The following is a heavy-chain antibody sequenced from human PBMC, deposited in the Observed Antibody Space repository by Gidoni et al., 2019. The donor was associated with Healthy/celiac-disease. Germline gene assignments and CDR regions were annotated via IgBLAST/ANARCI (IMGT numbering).Heavy chain of an antibody. CDR3: ARHSDAMVRGVISSWFDP. V-gene: IGHV4-39*01. CDR2: IYYSGST. CDR1: GGSISSSSYY. D-gene: IGHD3-10*01. Sequence: QLQLQESGPGLVKPSETLSLTCPVSGGSISSSSYYWGWIRQPPGKGLEWIGSIYYSGSTYYNPSLKSRVTISVDTSKNQFSLKLSSVTAADTAVYYCARHSDAMVRGVISSWFDPWGQGTLVTVSS. J-gene: IGHJ5*02.